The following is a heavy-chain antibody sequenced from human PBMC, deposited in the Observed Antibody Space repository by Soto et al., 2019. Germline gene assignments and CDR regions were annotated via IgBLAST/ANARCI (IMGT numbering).Heavy chain of an antibody. J-gene: IGHJ6*03. CDR3: ARVGATGTSYRNYYYMDV. Sequence: GGSLRLSCAASGFTFSSYSMNWVRQAPGKGLEWVSSISSSSSYIYYADSVKGRFTISRDNAKNSLYLQMNSLRAEDTAVYYCARVGATGTSYRNYYYMDVWGKGTTVTVSS. V-gene: IGHV3-21*01. D-gene: IGHD1-1*01. CDR2: ISSSSSYI. CDR1: GFTFSSYS.